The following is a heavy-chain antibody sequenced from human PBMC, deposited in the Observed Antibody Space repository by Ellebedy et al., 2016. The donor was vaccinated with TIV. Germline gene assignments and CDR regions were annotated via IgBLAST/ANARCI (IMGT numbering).Heavy chain of an antibody. CDR2: ISWNSGYI. Sequence: GGSLRLSXAASGFTFDDYAMHWVRQAPGKGLEWVSSISWNSGYIGYADSVKGRFTISRDNAKNSLYLQMDSLRVDDTALYYCAKTYQGALSYLDNWGQGTLVTVSS. V-gene: IGHV3-9*01. J-gene: IGHJ4*02. D-gene: IGHD2/OR15-2a*01. CDR1: GFTFDDYA. CDR3: AKTYQGALSYLDN.